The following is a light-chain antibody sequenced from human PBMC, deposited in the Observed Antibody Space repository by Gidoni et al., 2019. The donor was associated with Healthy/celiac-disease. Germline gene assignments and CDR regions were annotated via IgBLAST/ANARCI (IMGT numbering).Light chain of an antibody. J-gene: IGKJ4*01. CDR2: AAS. CDR3: QQSYSTPLT. V-gene: IGKV1-39*01. CDR1: QSISSY. Sequence: DIQMTHSPSSLSASVGDRVTITCRASQSISSYLNWYQQKPGKAPKLLIYAASSLQSGVPSRFRGSGSGTDFTLTISSLRPEDFATYYCQQSYSTPLTFGGGTKVEIK.